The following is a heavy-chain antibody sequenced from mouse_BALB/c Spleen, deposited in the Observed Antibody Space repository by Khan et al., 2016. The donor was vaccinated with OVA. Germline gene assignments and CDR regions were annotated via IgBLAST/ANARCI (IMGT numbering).Heavy chain of an antibody. CDR1: GYTFTNYG. D-gene: IGHD1-1*01. V-gene: IGHV9-3-1*01. CDR2: IYTYTGEP. CDR3: ARGSSRAMDY. J-gene: IGHJ4*01. Sequence: QIQLVQSGPELKKPGETVKISCKASGYTFTNYGMNWVKQAPGKGLKWMGWIYTYTGEPTYADYFKGRFAFSLESSASTAFLQINNLTNDDTATYICARGSSRAMDYWGQGTSVTVSS.